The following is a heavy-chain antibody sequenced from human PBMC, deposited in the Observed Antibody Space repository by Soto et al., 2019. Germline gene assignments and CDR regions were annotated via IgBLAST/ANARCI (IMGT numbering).Heavy chain of an antibody. CDR1: GFTFSSYA. J-gene: IGHJ3*02. Sequence: GGSLRLSCAASGFTFSSYAMSWVRQAPGKGLEWVSAISGSGGSTYYADSVKGRFTISRDNSKNTLYLQMNSLRAEDTAVYYCVKRYCSGGSCYSDAFDIWGQGTMVTVSS. CDR2: ISGSGGST. V-gene: IGHV3-23*01. CDR3: VKRYCSGGSCYSDAFDI. D-gene: IGHD2-15*01.